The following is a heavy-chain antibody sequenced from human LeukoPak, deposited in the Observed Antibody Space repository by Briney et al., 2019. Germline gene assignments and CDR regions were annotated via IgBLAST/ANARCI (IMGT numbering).Heavy chain of an antibody. J-gene: IGHJ6*04. Sequence: ASVKVSCKASGYTFTSYGISWVRQAPGQGLEWMGWISAYNGNTNYAQKLQGRVTMTTDTSTSTAYMELRSRSSDDTGVYYCARWPYCSGGSCSVDVWGKGTTVTVSS. CDR2: ISAYNGNT. CDR1: GYTFTSYG. V-gene: IGHV1-18*01. D-gene: IGHD2-15*01. CDR3: ARWPYCSGGSCSVDV.